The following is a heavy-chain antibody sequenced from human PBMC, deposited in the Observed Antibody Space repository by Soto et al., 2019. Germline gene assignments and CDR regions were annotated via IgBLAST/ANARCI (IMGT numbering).Heavy chain of an antibody. Sequence: QVQLVESGGGVVQPGRSLRLSCAASGFTFSSYGMHWVRQAPGKGLEWVAVISYDGSNKYFADSVKGRFTISRDNSKITLYLQMNSLRAEDTAVFYCAKDSSNGWDGIYYYGMDVWGHGTTVTVSS. V-gene: IGHV3-30*18. CDR2: ISYDGSNK. J-gene: IGHJ6*02. CDR3: AKDSSNGWDGIYYYGMDV. D-gene: IGHD6-19*01. CDR1: GFTFSSYG.